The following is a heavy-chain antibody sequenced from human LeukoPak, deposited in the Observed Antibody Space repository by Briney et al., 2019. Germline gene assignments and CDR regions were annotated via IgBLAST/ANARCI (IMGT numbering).Heavy chain of an antibody. CDR3: ARPPRAYCSSTSCLYFDY. CDR1: GFTFSSYA. V-gene: IGHV3-30-3*01. Sequence: GGSLRLSCAASGFTFSSYAMHWVRQAPGKGLEWVAVISYDGSNKYYADSVKGRFTISRDNSKNTLYLQMNSLRAEDTAVYYCARPPRAYCSSTSCLYFDYWGQGTLVTVSS. J-gene: IGHJ4*02. D-gene: IGHD2-2*01. CDR2: ISYDGSNK.